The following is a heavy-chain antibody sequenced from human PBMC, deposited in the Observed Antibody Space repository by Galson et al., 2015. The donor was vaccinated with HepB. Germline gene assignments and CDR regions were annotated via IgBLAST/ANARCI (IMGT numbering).Heavy chain of an antibody. J-gene: IGHJ6*02. CDR2: IYPANGDT. D-gene: IGHD1/OR15-1a*01. CDR3: ARRNIAPPGTLHRVIYGLDV. Sequence: SVKVSCKASGYIFTSYSIHWVRRAPGQRPEWMGWIYPANGDTSYSQRLQGRVTITSDTSATTTYMELSGLRSEDTAVYYCARRNIAPPGTLHRVIYGLDVWGQGTTVLVSS. CDR1: GYIFTSYS. V-gene: IGHV1-3*01.